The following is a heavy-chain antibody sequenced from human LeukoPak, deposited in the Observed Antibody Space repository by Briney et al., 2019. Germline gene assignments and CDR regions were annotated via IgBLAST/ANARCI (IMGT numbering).Heavy chain of an antibody. CDR2: IYPGDFIT. CDR1: GYSFTSYW. J-gene: IGHJ4*02. CDR3: ARQRGIAAAGSNDY. Sequence: GESLQISCKGSGYSFTSYWIGWVRQVPGKGLEWMGIIYPGDFITRYSPSFQGQVTISADKSISTAYLQWSSLKASDTAMYYCARQRGIAAAGSNDYWGQGTLVTVSS. D-gene: IGHD6-13*01. V-gene: IGHV5-51*01.